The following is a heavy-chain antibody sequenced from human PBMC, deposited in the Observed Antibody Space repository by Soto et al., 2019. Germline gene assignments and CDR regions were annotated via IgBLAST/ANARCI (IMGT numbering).Heavy chain of an antibody. V-gene: IGHV4-34*01. J-gene: IGHJ6*03. CDR1: GGSFSGYH. CDR2: INHSGST. D-gene: IGHD5-18*01. Sequence: PSETLSLTCAVYGGSFSGYHWSWIRQPPGKGLEWIGEINHSGSTNYNPSLKSRVTISVDTSKNQFSLKLSSVTAADTAVYYCARAVNTVVVMDYYYMDVWGKGTTVTVSS. CDR3: ARAVNTVVVMDYYYMDV.